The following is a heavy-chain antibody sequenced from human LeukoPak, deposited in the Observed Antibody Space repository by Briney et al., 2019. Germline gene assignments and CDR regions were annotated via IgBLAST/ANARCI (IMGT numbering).Heavy chain of an antibody. V-gene: IGHV3-23*01. J-gene: IGHJ4*02. D-gene: IGHD3-22*01. CDR1: GFTFSSYA. CDR2: ISGSGGST. CDR3: AKDLTGRGVYYDSSGYLAGDY. Sequence: LGGSLRLSCAASGFTFSSYAMSWVRQAPGKGLEWVSAISGSGGSTYYADSVKGRFTISRDNSKNTLYLQMNSLRAEDTAVYYCAKDLTGRGVYYDSSGYLAGDYWGQGTLVTVSS.